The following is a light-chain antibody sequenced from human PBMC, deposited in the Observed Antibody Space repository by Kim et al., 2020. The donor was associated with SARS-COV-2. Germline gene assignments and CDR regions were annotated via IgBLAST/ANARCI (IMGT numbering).Light chain of an antibody. CDR3: QAWDFNRV. Sequence: VSVSPGQTATFTCSGANLGDKYICWYPQKSGQSPVLVIYQNYKRPSGIPERFSGSNSGNTATLTISGTQAMDEADYYCQAWDFNRVFGRGTQLTVL. V-gene: IGLV3-1*01. CDR1: NLGDKY. J-gene: IGLJ3*02. CDR2: QNY.